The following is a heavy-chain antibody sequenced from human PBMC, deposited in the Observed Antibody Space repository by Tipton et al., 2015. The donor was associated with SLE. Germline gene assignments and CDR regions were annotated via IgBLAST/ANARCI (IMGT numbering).Heavy chain of an antibody. CDR1: GFTFSTYA. CDR2: ISYHGLVD. D-gene: IGHD3-10*01. CDR3: AKTLFGDYGDS. V-gene: IGHV3-30*04. J-gene: IGHJ4*02. Sequence: SLRLSCAASGFTFSTYAMHWVRQAPGKGLEWVAVISYHGLVDYYADSVKGRFTISRDNSKSTLYLQMNSLRPDDTAVYYCAKTLFGDYGDSWGQGTLVTVSS.